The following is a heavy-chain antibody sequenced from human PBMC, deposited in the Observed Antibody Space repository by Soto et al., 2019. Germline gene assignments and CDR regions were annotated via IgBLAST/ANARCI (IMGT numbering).Heavy chain of an antibody. J-gene: IGHJ4*02. CDR2: ISAYSGNT. Sequence: ASVKVSCKASGYTFTSYGISWVRQAPGQGLEWMGWISAYSGNTNYAQKLQGRVTMTTDTSTSTAYMELRSLRSDDTAVYYCARVHYYYDSSGYDYWGQGTLVTVSS. CDR1: GYTFTSYG. D-gene: IGHD3-22*01. V-gene: IGHV1-18*01. CDR3: ARVHYYYDSSGYDY.